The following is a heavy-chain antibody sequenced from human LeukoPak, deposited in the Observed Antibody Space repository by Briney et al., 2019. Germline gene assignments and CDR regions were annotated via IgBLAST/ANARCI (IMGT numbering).Heavy chain of an antibody. Sequence: ASVRVSCKASGGTFSSYAISWVRQAPGQELEWMGRIIPILGIANYAQKFQGRVTITADKSTSTAYMELSSLRSEDTAVYYCARDRYSSGSFTTWFDPWGQGTLVTVSS. CDR3: ARDRYSSGSFTTWFDP. CDR2: IIPILGIA. V-gene: IGHV1-69*04. CDR1: GGTFSSYA. J-gene: IGHJ5*02. D-gene: IGHD6-19*01.